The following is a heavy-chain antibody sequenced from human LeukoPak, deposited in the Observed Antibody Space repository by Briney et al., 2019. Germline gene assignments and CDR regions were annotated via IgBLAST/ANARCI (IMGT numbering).Heavy chain of an antibody. D-gene: IGHD3-10*01. V-gene: IGHV3-23*01. J-gene: IGHJ5*02. CDR3: AKDGSYYGSGSPHINWFDP. Sequence: GGSLTLSCAASGFTFSSYGMSWVRQAPGKGLEWVSAISGSGGSTYYADSVKGRFTISRDNSKNTLYLQMNSLRAEDTAVYYCAKDGSYYGSGSPHINWFDPWGQGTLVTVSS. CDR2: ISGSGGST. CDR1: GFTFSSYG.